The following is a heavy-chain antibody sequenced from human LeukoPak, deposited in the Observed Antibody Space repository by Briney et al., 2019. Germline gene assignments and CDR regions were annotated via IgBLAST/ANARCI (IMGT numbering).Heavy chain of an antibody. D-gene: IGHD6-13*01. CDR2: IYHSGST. CDR1: GGSISSGGYY. Sequence: SETLSLTCTVSGGSISSGGYYWSWIRQPPGKGLEWIGYIYHSGSTYYNPSLKSRVTISVDTSKNQFSLKLSSVTAADTAVYYCARWGIAAAGTLTDSDYWGQGTLVTVSS. CDR3: ARWGIAAAGTLTDSDY. V-gene: IGHV4-30-2*01. J-gene: IGHJ4*02.